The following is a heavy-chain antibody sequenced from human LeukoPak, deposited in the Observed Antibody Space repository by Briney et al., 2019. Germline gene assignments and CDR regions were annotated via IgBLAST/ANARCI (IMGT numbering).Heavy chain of an antibody. CDR1: GFTFSSHG. CDR2: ISPSGGIT. V-gene: IGHV3-23*01. D-gene: IGHD5-18*01. J-gene: IGHJ6*03. Sequence: GGSLRLSCGASGFTFSSHGMNWVRQAPGKGLEWVSGISPSGGITYYTDSVKGRFTISRDNSKNTLYLQMNSLRAEDTAVYYCAKEVVDTAMVVYYYYYMDVRGKGTTVTISS. CDR3: AKEVVDTAMVVYYYYYMDV.